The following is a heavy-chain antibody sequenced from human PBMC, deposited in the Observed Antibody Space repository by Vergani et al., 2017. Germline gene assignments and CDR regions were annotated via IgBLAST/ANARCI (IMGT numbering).Heavy chain of an antibody. CDR1: GYTFTGYY. Sequence: QVQLVQSGAEVKKPGASVKVSCKASGYTFTGYYMHWVRQAPGQGLEWMGWINPNSGGTNYAKKFQGRVTMTRDTSISTAYMELSRLRSDDTAVYYCARDGGYYDFWSGYPNWFDPWGQGTLVTVSS. CDR2: INPNSGGT. J-gene: IGHJ5*02. V-gene: IGHV1-2*02. D-gene: IGHD3-3*01. CDR3: ARDGGYYDFWSGYPNWFDP.